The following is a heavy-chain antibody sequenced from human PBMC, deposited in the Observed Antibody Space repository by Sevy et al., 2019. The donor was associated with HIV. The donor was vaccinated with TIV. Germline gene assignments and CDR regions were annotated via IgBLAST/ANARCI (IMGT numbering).Heavy chain of an antibody. J-gene: IGHJ6*02. CDR2: ISYHGRDK. Sequence: GGSLRLSCVVSGITFSTSGMLWVRQAPGKGLEWVAVISYHGRDKFYGDSVKGRSTISRDNSKNILYLQMISLRAEDTAVYYCAKDFTGYNGMDVWGQGTMVTVSS. CDR1: GITFSTSG. CDR3: AKDFTGYNGMDV. D-gene: IGHD3-9*01. V-gene: IGHV3-30*18.